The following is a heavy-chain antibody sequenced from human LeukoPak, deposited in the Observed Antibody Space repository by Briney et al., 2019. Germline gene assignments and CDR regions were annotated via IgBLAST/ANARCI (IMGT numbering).Heavy chain of an antibody. V-gene: IGHV4-39*01. J-gene: IGHJ4*02. D-gene: IGHD6-13*01. CDR1: GDSISSSSCW. CDR2: IYSSGST. CDR3: ARRTSNWYYFDF. Sequence: PSETLSLTCSVSGDSISSSSCWWGWLRQPPGKGLEWIGTIYSSGSTYYNPPLESRFTISVDTSKNQFSLRLTSVTAADTAVYYCARRTSNWYYFDFWGQGTLVTVSS.